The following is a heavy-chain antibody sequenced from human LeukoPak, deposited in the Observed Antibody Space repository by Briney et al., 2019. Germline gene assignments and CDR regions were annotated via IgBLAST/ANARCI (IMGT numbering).Heavy chain of an antibody. Sequence: GGSLRLSCAASGFPFAPFWMTWVRQAPGKGPEFVATMNRDGSEVAYGNSVRGRFTISRDNSKNSLYLQMNSLRAEDTAVYYCARDSGSIRFDYWGQGTLVTVSS. J-gene: IGHJ4*02. CDR3: ARDSGSIRFDY. CDR1: GFPFAPFW. D-gene: IGHD5-12*01. CDR2: MNRDGSEV. V-gene: IGHV3-7*01.